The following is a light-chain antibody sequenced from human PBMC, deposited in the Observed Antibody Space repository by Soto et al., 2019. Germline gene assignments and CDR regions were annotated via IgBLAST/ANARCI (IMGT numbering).Light chain of an antibody. CDR3: SSYSNSTTLYV. Sequence: QSVLTQPASVSRSPGQSITISCTGTSRDVGGYNYVSWYQHHPGKVPKLVIYDVSKRPSGVSDRFSGSKSGNTASLTISGLQAEDEADYYCSSYSNSTTLYVFGTGTKVTVL. J-gene: IGLJ1*01. V-gene: IGLV2-14*03. CDR2: DVS. CDR1: SRDVGGYNY.